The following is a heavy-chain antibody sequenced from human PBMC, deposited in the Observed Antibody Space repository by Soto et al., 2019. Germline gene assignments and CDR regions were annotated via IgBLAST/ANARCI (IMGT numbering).Heavy chain of an antibody. V-gene: IGHV1-8*01. CDR1: GDTFTNYD. J-gene: IGHJ6*02. CDR2: MNPNSGNT. Sequence: QVQLVQSGAEVKKPGASVKVSCKASGDTFTNYDIKWVRQATVQGLEWMGWMNPNSGNTGYAQKFEGRVTMTRNTSIRTAYMELSSMRSEDTVVYYCARGRNGMDVWGHGNTVSVSS. CDR3: ARGRNGMDV.